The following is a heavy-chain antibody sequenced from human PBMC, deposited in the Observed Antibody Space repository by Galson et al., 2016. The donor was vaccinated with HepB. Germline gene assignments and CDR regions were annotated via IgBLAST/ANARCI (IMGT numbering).Heavy chain of an antibody. D-gene: IGHD3-16*02. CDR1: GFSLSTTGMC. CDR3: ARDIGRNWFDP. J-gene: IGHJ5*02. Sequence: PALVKPTQTLTLTCTFSGFSLSTTGMCVSWIRQPPGKALEWLARIDWDDDKYYSTSLKTRLTISKDTSKNQVVLTMTNMDPVDTAVYFCARDIGRNWFDPWGQGTLVTVSS. CDR2: IDWDDDK. V-gene: IGHV2-70*02.